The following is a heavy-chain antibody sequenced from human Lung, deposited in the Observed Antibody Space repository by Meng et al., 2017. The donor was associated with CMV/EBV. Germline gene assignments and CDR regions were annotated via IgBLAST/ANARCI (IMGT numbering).Heavy chain of an antibody. CDR3: ARGRGAARPGYFDY. CDR1: GFTFDDYG. J-gene: IGHJ4*02. V-gene: IGHV3-20*04. D-gene: IGHD6-6*01. Sequence: XSXXISXXASGFTFDDYGMSWVRQAPGKGLEWVSGINWNGGSTGYADSVKGRFTISRDNAKNSLYLQMNSLRAEDTALYYCARGRGAARPGYFDYWGQGTLVTVSS. CDR2: INWNGGST.